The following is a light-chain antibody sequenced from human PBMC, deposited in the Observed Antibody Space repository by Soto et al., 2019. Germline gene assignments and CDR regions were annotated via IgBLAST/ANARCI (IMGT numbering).Light chain of an antibody. J-gene: IGKJ1*01. Sequence: DIQMTQSPSFLSASVGDTVTITRRASQSISLFLNWYQQKPGKAPKLLIYAASNLHSGVPSRFSGSGSGTDFTLTISSLQPEDFATYYCHQTDSIPETFGQGTKVEIK. CDR1: QSISLF. CDR2: AAS. V-gene: IGKV1-39*01. CDR3: HQTDSIPET.